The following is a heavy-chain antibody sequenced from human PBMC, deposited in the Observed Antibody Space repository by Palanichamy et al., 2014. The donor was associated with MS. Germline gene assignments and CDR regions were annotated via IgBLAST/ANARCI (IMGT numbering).Heavy chain of an antibody. J-gene: IGHJ4*02. V-gene: IGHV4-39*01. Sequence: QLRLQKSGPVLVKPSETLSLTCNVSGYSIDTSSFYWGWIRQSPGKGPEWIGNVYYSGSTSYNPSLKSRVTTAIDTSKNQFSLRLTSVTAADTAVYYCARVGVSMNHWGQGILVTVSS. CDR1: GYSIDTSSFY. D-gene: IGHD1-26*01. CDR2: VYYSGST. CDR3: ARVGVSMNH.